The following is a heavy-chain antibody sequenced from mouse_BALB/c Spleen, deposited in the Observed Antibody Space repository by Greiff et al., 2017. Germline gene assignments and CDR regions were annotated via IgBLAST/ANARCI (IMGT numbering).Heavy chain of an antibody. CDR3: ARSYGNYFAY. V-gene: IGHV5-17*02. CDR2: ISSGSSTI. CDR1: GFTFSSFG. J-gene: IGHJ3*01. Sequence: DVMLVESGGGLVQPGGSRKLSCAASGFTFSSFGMHWVRQAPEKGLEWVAYISSGSSTIYYADTVKGRFTISRDNPKNTLFLQMTSLRSEDTAMYYCARSYGNYFAYWGQGTLVTVSA. D-gene: IGHD2-1*01.